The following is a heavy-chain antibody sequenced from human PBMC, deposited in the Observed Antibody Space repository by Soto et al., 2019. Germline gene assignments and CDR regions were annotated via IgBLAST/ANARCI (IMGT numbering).Heavy chain of an antibody. CDR1: GFTFTSSA. CDR3: AADQVATGYYYGMDV. Sequence: ASVKVSCKASGFTFTSSAVQWVRQARGQRLEWIGWIVVGSGNTSYAQKFQERVTITRDMSTSTAYMELSSLRSEDTAVYYCAADQVATGYYYGMDVWGQGTTVTVSS. D-gene: IGHD5-12*01. J-gene: IGHJ6*02. CDR2: IVVGSGNT. V-gene: IGHV1-58*01.